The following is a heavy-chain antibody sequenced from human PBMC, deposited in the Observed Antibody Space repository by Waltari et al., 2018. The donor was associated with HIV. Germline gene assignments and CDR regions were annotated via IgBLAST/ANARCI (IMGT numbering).Heavy chain of an antibody. Sequence: EVQLVESGGGVVQPGMSLRLSCVGTGFNFDDYDMYLVRQVPGKGLEWVAGIRGIGGQIAYADSVKARFTMSRDNAKKSLFLEMNSLRREDTAFYQCAGRKSIIVVAGGNDDFEIWGQGTKVTVSS. CDR3: AGRKSIIVVAGGNDDFEI. D-gene: IGHD3-22*01. V-gene: IGHV3-9*01. CDR1: GFNFDDYD. CDR2: IRGIGGQI. J-gene: IGHJ3*02.